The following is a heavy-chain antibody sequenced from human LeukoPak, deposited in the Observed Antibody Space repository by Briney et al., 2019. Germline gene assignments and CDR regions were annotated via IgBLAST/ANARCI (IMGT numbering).Heavy chain of an antibody. V-gene: IGHV4-59*01. CDR3: GRVAYCSGGSCLLGVNYYYGMDV. Sequence: SETLSLTCTVSGGSISSYYWSWIRQPPGKGLEWIGYIYYSGSTNYNPSLKSRVTISVDTSKNQFSLKLSSVTAADTAVYYCGRVAYCSGGSCLLGVNYYYGMDVWGQGTTVTVSS. D-gene: IGHD2-15*01. J-gene: IGHJ6*02. CDR1: GGSISSYY. CDR2: IYYSGST.